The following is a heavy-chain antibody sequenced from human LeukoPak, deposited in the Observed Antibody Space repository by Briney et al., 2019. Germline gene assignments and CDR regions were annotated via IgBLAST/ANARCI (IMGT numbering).Heavy chain of an antibody. CDR3: ARGLGRGIYY. D-gene: IGHD1-26*01. CDR2: INDDGSAT. Sequence: PGGSLRLSCAASGFTFSNYWMHWVRQVPGKGLVWVSRINDDGSATFYADSVKGRFTISRDNAKNSLYLQMDSLRAEDTAVYYCARGLGRGIYYWGQGTLVTVSS. V-gene: IGHV3-74*01. CDR1: GFTFSNYW. J-gene: IGHJ4*02.